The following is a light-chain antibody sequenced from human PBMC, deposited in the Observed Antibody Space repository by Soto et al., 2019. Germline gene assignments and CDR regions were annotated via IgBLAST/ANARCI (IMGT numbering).Light chain of an antibody. V-gene: IGKV3-20*01. CDR2: GAS. J-gene: IGKJ2*01. Sequence: ESVLTQSPGTLSLSPGERATLSCRASQSVSSNYLAWYQQKPGQAPRLLIYGASSRANGIPDRFSGSGSGTDFTLTISRLEPEDFAVYYCQHYGSSTETFGQGTKLEIK. CDR1: QSVSSNY. CDR3: QHYGSSTET.